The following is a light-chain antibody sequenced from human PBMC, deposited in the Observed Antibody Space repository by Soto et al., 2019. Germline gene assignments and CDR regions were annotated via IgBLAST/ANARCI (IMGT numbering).Light chain of an antibody. CDR3: QQYHNAGST. CDR1: QSVSNN. Sequence: IVMTQSPAPLSVSPGGLASLSCRASQSVSNNLAWYQQKPGQAPRLLIYGASTRASGIPGRFSGSGSGTEFTLIIRSLQSDNFAVYYCQQYHNAGSTFGQGTKVEI. CDR2: GAS. V-gene: IGKV3-15*01. J-gene: IGKJ1*01.